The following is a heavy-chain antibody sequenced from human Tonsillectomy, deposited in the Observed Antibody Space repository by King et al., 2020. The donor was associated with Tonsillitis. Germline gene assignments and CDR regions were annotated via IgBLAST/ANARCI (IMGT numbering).Heavy chain of an antibody. CDR2: IKSDGSST. CDR1: GFTFSSYW. Sequence: VQLVESGGGLVQPGGSLRLSCAASGFTFSSYWMHWVRQAPGKGLVWVSRIKSDGSSTSYADSGKGRFTISRDNAKTTLYLQLNSRRAEDPAVYFCTRVRTVGFDAFDIWGQGTMVTVS. D-gene: IGHD1/OR15-1a*01. CDR3: TRVRTVGFDAFDI. V-gene: IGHV3-74*01. J-gene: IGHJ3*02.